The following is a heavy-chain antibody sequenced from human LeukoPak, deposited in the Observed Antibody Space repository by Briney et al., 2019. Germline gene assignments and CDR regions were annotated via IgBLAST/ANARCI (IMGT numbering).Heavy chain of an antibody. V-gene: IGHV4-59*08. CDR1: GGSISNYY. CDR3: ARHRAIAGPFDL. Sequence: SETLALTCTVFGGSISNYYWSCFRQPPGQELVWIGQISYSGNTKYNPALKSRVSISVDTSNNRISVNLSSVTAADTAFYYCARHRAIAGPFDLWGQGTLVTVSS. CDR2: ISYSGNT. J-gene: IGHJ4*02. D-gene: IGHD6-19*01.